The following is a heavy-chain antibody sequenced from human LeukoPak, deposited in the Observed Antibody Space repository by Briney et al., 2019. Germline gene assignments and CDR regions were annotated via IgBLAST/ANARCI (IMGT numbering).Heavy chain of an antibody. V-gene: IGHV3-21*01. CDR3: ARDGPGILRFLEWSKYYMDV. CDR1: GLTFSSYS. D-gene: IGHD3-3*01. J-gene: IGHJ6*03. CDR2: ISSSSSYI. Sequence: GGSLRLSCAASGLTFSSYSMNWVRQAPGKGLEWVSSISSSSSYIYYADSVKGRFTISRDNAKNSLYLQMNSLRAEDTAVYYCARDGPGILRFLEWSKYYMDVWGKGTTVTVSS.